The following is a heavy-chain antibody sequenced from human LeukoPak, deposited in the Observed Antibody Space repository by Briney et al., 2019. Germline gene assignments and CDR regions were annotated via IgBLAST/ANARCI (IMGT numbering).Heavy chain of an antibody. CDR2: MNPNSGNT. Sequence: ASVKVSCXASGYTFTSYDINWVRQATGQGLEWMGWMNPNSGNTGYAQKFQGRVTMTRNTSISTAYMELSSLRSEDTAVYYCARGVRRFPYYYYYMDVWGKGTTVTVSS. J-gene: IGHJ6*03. CDR1: GYTFTSYD. CDR3: ARGVRRFPYYYYYMDV. V-gene: IGHV1-8*01.